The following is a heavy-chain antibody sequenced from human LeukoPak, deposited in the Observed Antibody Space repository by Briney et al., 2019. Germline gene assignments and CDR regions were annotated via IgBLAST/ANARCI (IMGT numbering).Heavy chain of an antibody. CDR1: GFTFSSYA. Sequence: GRSLRLSCAASGFTFSSYAMHWVRQAPGKGLEWVAVISYDGSNKYYADSVKGRFTISRDNAKNSLYLQMNSLRAEDTALYYCARRDIVVVPAAIIGAFDIWGQGTMVTVSS. J-gene: IGHJ3*02. V-gene: IGHV3-30*04. CDR3: ARRDIVVVPAAIIGAFDI. D-gene: IGHD2-2*02. CDR2: ISYDGSNK.